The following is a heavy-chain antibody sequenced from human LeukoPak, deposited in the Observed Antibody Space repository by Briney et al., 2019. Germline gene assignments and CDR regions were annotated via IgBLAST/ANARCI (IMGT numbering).Heavy chain of an antibody. V-gene: IGHV3-13*04. CDR3: ARGWGTSGWYVPTI. D-gene: IGHD6-19*01. CDR1: GFTFSSYD. Sequence: PGASLRLSCAAAGFTFSSYDMHWVRQTTGQGLEWVSSINSAGDTYYAGSVKGRFTISREDAQNSMYLQMDTLRAGDTAVYYCARGWGTSGWYVPTIWGQGTMVTVSS. J-gene: IGHJ3*02. CDR2: INSAGDT.